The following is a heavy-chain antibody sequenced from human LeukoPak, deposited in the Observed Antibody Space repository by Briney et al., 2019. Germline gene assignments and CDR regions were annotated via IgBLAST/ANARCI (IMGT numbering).Heavy chain of an antibody. CDR3: ARGEGELGYSYGHDNYYFDY. J-gene: IGHJ4*02. D-gene: IGHD5-18*01. V-gene: IGHV4-30-2*01. Sequence: PSETLSLTCAVSGGSITTAGYSWSWTRQPPGKGLEYIGYIYQSGNTHYSPSLKGRVTISLDRSLNQFSLNLTSVTAADTAVYYCARGEGELGYSYGHDNYYFDYWGQGTLVTVSS. CDR2: IYQSGNT. CDR1: GGSITTAGYS.